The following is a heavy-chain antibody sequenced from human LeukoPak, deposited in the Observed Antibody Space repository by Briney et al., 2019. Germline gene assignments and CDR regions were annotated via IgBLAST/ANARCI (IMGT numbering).Heavy chain of an antibody. CDR1: GGTFSSYA. CDR2: ISPSGDST. J-gene: IGHJ3*02. D-gene: IGHD3-9*01. Sequence: ASVKVSCKASGGTFSSYAISWVRQAPGQGLEWMGIISPSGDSTTYAQKFQGRVTMTRDTSTRTVYMELSSLRSEDTAVYYCARPATDFDWPDDAFDIWGQGTMVTVSS. CDR3: ARPATDFDWPDDAFDI. V-gene: IGHV1-46*01.